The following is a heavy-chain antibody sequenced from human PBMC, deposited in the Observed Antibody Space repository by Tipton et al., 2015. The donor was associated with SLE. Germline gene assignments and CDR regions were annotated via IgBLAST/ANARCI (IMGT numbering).Heavy chain of an antibody. J-gene: IGHJ6*02. D-gene: IGHD3-3*01. CDR1: GGSISSDY. V-gene: IGHV4-59*08. CDR2: IYYSGST. CDR3: ARQGGEWLFYYYGMDG. Sequence: GLVKPSETLSLTCTVSGGSISSDYWSWIRQPPGKELEWIGYIYYSGSTNYNPSLKSRVTISVDTSKNQFSLKLSSVTAADTAVYYCARQGGEWLFYYYGMDGWGQGTTVTVSS.